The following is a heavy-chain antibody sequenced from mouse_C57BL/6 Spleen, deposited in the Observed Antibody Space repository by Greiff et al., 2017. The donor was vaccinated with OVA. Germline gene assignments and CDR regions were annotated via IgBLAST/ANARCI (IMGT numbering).Heavy chain of an antibody. CDR1: GFTFSDFY. CDR2: SRNKANDYTT. V-gene: IGHV7-1*01. CDR3: ARDADDGYSLDY. D-gene: IGHD2-3*01. Sequence: EVQVVESGGGLVQSGRSLRLSCATSGFTFSDFYMEWVRQAPGKGLEWIAASRNKANDYTTEYSASVKGRFIVSRDTSQSILYLQMNALRAEDTAIYYCARDADDGYSLDYWGQGTTLTVSS. J-gene: IGHJ2*01.